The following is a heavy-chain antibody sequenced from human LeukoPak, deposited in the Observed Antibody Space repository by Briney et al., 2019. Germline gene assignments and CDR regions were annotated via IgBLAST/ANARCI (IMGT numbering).Heavy chain of an antibody. CDR2: IYYSGST. Sequence: SETLSLTCTVSGGSISSYYWSWIRQPPGKGLEWIGYIYYSGSTNYNPSLKSRVTISVDTSKNQFSLKLSSVTAADTAVYYCARDTTNVYYYDTSGYDHWGQGTLVTVSS. CDR1: GGSISSYY. CDR3: ARDTTNVYYYDTSGYDH. J-gene: IGHJ4*02. D-gene: IGHD3-22*01. V-gene: IGHV4-59*01.